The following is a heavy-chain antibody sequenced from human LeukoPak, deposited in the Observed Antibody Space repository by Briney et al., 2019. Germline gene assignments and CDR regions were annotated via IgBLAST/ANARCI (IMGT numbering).Heavy chain of an antibody. D-gene: IGHD2/OR15-2a*01. CDR1: GGSISNYY. CDR2: IYYSGST. CDR3: ARSVLGDFNYYYGMDV. Sequence: SETLSLTCTVSGGSISNYYWSWIRQPPGKGLEWIGYIYYSGSTNYNPSLKSRVTISVDTSKNQFSLKLSSVTAADTAVYYCARSVLGDFNYYYGMDVWGQGTTVTVSS. V-gene: IGHV4-59*01. J-gene: IGHJ6*02.